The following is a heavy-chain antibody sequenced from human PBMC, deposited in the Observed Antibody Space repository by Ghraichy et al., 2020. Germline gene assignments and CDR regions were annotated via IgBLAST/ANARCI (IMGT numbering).Heavy chain of an antibody. J-gene: IGHJ2*01. CDR1: GYSFTSYW. V-gene: IGHV5-51*01. CDR2: IYPGDSDT. CDR3: ARLGDIAVAGSYWYFDL. Sequence: GESLNISCKSSGYSFTSYWIGWVRQMPGKGLEWMGIIYPGDSDTRYSPSFQGQVTISADKSISTAYLQWSSLKASDTAMYYCARLGDIAVAGSYWYFDLWGRGTLVTVSS. D-gene: IGHD6-19*01.